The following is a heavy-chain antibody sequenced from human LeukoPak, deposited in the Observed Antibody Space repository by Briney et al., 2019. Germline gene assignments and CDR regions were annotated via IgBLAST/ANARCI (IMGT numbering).Heavy chain of an antibody. Sequence: SETLSLTCAVYGGSFSGYYWSWIRQPPGKGLEWSGEINHSGSTNYNPSLKSRVTISVDTSKNQFSLKLSSVTAADTAVYYCARGVYSYDFWSGPTQYYFDYWGQGTLVTVSS. CDR3: ARGVYSYDFWSGPTQYYFDY. D-gene: IGHD3-3*01. CDR2: INHSGST. J-gene: IGHJ4*02. V-gene: IGHV4-34*01. CDR1: GGSFSGYY.